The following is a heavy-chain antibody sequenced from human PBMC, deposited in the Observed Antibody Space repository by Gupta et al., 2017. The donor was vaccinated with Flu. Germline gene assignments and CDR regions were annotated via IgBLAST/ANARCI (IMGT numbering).Heavy chain of an antibody. CDR1: GFTFSPYP. CDR2: ISSDGGST. Sequence: EVQLVESGGGLVQPGGPLRLSCAAYGFTFSPYPMHWVSQAPGKGLEYFSSISSDGGSTHYANSVKGRFTISSDNSKNTLYLQMGSLRAEDMAVYYCARGAGYSDGSGNSFDYWGQGTLVTVSS. D-gene: IGHD3-22*01. V-gene: IGHV3-64*01. CDR3: ARGAGYSDGSGNSFDY. J-gene: IGHJ4*02.